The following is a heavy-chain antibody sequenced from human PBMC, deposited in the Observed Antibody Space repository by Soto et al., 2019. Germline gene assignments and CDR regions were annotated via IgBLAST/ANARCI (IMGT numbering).Heavy chain of an antibody. Sequence: PSETLSLTCAVYGGSFSDTYWNWFRQPPGKGLEWIGEINHSGSTNYNPSLKSRVTISVDTSKNQFSLKLTSVNAADTAVYYCTRGGDAYKNGHWGQGTLVTVS. D-gene: IGHD1-1*01. CDR3: TRGGDAYKNGH. V-gene: IGHV4-34*01. CDR1: GGSFSDTY. J-gene: IGHJ4*02. CDR2: INHSGST.